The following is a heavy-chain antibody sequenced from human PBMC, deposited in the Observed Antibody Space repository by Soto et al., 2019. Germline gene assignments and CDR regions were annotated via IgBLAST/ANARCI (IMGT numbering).Heavy chain of an antibody. CDR3: GKAGDITVRRVPPSDY. Sequence: GGSLRLSCAASGFIFNRYGMHWVRQAPGKGLEWVAVISYDGNNKYYADSVKGRFTISRDNSKDTLFLQMNSLRAEDSAVYYCGKAGDITVRRVPPSDYWGRGTLVTVSS. D-gene: IGHD3-10*01. V-gene: IGHV3-30*18. CDR1: GFIFNRYG. CDR2: ISYDGNNK. J-gene: IGHJ4*02.